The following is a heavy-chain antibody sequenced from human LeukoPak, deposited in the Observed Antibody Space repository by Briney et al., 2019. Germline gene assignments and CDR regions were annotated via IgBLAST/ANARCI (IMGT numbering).Heavy chain of an antibody. CDR1: GFTFSSYG. Sequence: PGGSLRLSCAASGFTFSSYGMSWVRQAPGKGLEWVSAISGSGGSTYYADSVKGRFTISRDNSKNTLYLQMNSLRAEDTAVYYCAKSLIFLEWSAPDYWGQGTLVTVSS. J-gene: IGHJ4*02. CDR3: AKSLIFLEWSAPDY. V-gene: IGHV3-23*01. CDR2: ISGSGGST. D-gene: IGHD3-3*01.